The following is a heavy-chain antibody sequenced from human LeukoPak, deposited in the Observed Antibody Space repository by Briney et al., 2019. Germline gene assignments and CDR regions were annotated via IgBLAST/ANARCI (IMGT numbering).Heavy chain of an antibody. Sequence: GGSLRLSCAPSGFTFSIYSMNWVRQAPGKGLEWLSYITTRSSTIYYADSVKGRFTISRDNAKNSLYLQMNSLRDEDTAVYYCARDGSVAAAGTFYYGMDVWGQGTTVTVSS. V-gene: IGHV3-48*02. CDR3: ARDGSVAAAGTFYYGMDV. J-gene: IGHJ6*02. CDR1: GFTFSIYS. D-gene: IGHD6-13*01. CDR2: ITTRSSTI.